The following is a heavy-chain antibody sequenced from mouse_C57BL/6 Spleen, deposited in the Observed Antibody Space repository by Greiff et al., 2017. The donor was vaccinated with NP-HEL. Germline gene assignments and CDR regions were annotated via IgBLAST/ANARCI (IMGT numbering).Heavy chain of an antibody. CDR3: ARDLYSPFDY. D-gene: IGHD2-1*01. J-gene: IGHJ2*01. CDR1: VYTFTSYW. CDR2: IHPNSGST. V-gene: IGHV1-64*01. Sequence: QVQLQQPGAELVKPGASVKLSCKASVYTFTSYWMHWVKQRPGQGLEWIGMIHPNSGSTNYNEKFKSKATLTVDKSSSTAYMQLSSLTSEDSAVYYCARDLYSPFDYWGQGTTLTVSS.